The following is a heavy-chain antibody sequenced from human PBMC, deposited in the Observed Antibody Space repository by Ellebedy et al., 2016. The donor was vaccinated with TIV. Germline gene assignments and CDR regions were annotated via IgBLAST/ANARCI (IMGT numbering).Heavy chain of an antibody. D-gene: IGHD3-22*01. V-gene: IGHV4-4*02. J-gene: IGHJ4*02. CDR2: IYHSGST. CDR1: GGSISSSNW. Sequence: MPSETLSLTCAVSGGSISSSNWWSWVRQPPGKGLEWIGEIYHSGSTNYNPSLKSRVTISVDTSKNQFSRKLSSVTAADTAVYYCARQYNYGTSGYYVDYWGQGTLLTVSS. CDR3: ARQYNYGTSGYYVDY.